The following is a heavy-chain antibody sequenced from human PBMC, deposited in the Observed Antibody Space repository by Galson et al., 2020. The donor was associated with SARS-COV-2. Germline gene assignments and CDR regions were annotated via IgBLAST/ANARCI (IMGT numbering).Heavy chain of an antibody. V-gene: IGHV4-34*01. CDR3: ARVTKDFGPYSYGPTYDY. CDR2: INHSGST. D-gene: IGHD5-18*01. CDR1: GGSFSGYY. Sequence: SETLSLTCAVYGGSFSGYYWSWIRQPPGKGLEWIGEINHSGSTNYNPSLKSRVTISVDTSKNQFSLKLSSVTAADTAVYYCARVTKDFGPYSYGPTYDYWGQGTLVTVSS. J-gene: IGHJ4*02.